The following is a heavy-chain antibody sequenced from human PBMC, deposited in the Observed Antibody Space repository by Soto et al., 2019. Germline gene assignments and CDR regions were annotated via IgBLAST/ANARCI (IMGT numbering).Heavy chain of an antibody. CDR3: ARGQRLITMIGFDY. Sequence: SETLSLTCTVSGGSISSYYWSWIRQPPGKGLEWIGYIYYSGSTNYNPSLKSRVTISVDTSKNQFSLKLSSVTAADTAVYYCARGQRLITMIGFDYWGQGTLVTVSS. D-gene: IGHD3-22*01. V-gene: IGHV4-59*01. CDR1: GGSISSYY. J-gene: IGHJ4*02. CDR2: IYYSGST.